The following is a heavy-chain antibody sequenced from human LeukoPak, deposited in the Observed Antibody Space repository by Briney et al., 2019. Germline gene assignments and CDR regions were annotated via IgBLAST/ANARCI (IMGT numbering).Heavy chain of an antibody. CDR2: IYTSGST. V-gene: IGHV4-4*07. D-gene: IGHD3-16*01. CDR1: GVSIRSYY. J-gene: IGHJ4*02. Sequence: SETLSLTCTVSGVSIRSYYWGWIRQPAGKGLEWIGRIYTSGSTIYNPSLRSRVTMSVDTSKNQFSLRLSSVTAADTAVYYCVRDRSLGELTTESPSFDYWGQGTLVTVSS. CDR3: VRDRSLGELTTESPSFDY.